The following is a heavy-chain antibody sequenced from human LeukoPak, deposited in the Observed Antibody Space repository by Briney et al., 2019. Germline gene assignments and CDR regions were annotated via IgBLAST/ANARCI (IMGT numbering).Heavy chain of an antibody. CDR2: FDPEDGET. CDR3: ATDPGTIFGVVIGS. CDR1: GYTFTGYY. Sequence: ASVKVSCKASGYTFTGYYMHWVRQAPGQGLEWMGGFDPEDGETIYAQKFQGRVTMTEDTSTDTAYMELSSLRSEDTAVYYCATDPGTIFGVVIGSWGQGTLVTVSS. J-gene: IGHJ4*02. V-gene: IGHV1-24*01. D-gene: IGHD3-3*01.